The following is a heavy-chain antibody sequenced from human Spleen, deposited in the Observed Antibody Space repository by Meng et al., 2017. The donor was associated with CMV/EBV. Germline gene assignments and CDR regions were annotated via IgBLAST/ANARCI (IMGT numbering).Heavy chain of an antibody. Sequence: SETLSLTCTVSGDSITSHWWSWIRQPPGKGLEWIGYIYYSGSTNYNPSLKSRVTISVDTSKNQFSLKLSSVTAADTAVYYCARGIPLHYSGIDDYFDYWGQGTLVTVSS. V-gene: IGHV4-59*11. D-gene: IGHD1-26*01. CDR2: IYYSGST. J-gene: IGHJ4*01. CDR1: GDSITSHW. CDR3: ARGIPLHYSGIDDYFDY.